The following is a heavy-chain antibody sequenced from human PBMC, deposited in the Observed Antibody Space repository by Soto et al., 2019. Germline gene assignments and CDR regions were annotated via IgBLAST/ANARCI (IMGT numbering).Heavy chain of an antibody. Sequence: QITLKESGPTLVKPTQTLTLTCTFSGLSLSTSGVGVGWIRQPPGKALEWLALIYWDDDKRYSPSLKSRLTITKDTSKNQVVLTMTNMDPVDTATYYCAHLPRYYDILTGYSKSDAFDIWGQGTMVTVSS. CDR1: GLSLSTSGVG. CDR2: IYWDDDK. J-gene: IGHJ3*02. CDR3: AHLPRYYDILTGYSKSDAFDI. V-gene: IGHV2-5*02. D-gene: IGHD3-9*01.